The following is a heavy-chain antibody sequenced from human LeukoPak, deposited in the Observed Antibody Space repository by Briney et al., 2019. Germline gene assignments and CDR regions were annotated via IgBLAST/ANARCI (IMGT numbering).Heavy chain of an antibody. Sequence: PSETLSLTCTVSGASISSSSYYWGWIRQPPGKGLEWIGRIYYSGSTYYNPSLKSRVTISVDTSKNQFSWKLSSVTAAASTVYYCAKGRGYYFRRVAFDIWGQGTMVTVSS. J-gene: IGHJ3*02. CDR2: IYYSGST. D-gene: IGHD2-8*01. V-gene: IGHV4-39*07. CDR3: AKGRGYYFRRVAFDI. CDR1: GASISSSSYY.